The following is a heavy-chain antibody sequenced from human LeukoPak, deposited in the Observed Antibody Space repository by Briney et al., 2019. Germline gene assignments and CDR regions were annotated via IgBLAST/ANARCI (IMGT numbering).Heavy chain of an antibody. J-gene: IGHJ6*02. CDR1: GLTFSSHW. Sequence: GGSLRLSCAASGLTFSSHWMHWVRQAPGKGLEWVSYISSSGSTTHYADSVKGRFTISRDNAKNSLYLQMNSLRAEDTAVYYCARDSPDYSIGYYYYGMDVWGQGTTVTVSS. D-gene: IGHD4-11*01. CDR2: ISSSGSTT. CDR3: ARDSPDYSIGYYYYGMDV. V-gene: IGHV3-48*04.